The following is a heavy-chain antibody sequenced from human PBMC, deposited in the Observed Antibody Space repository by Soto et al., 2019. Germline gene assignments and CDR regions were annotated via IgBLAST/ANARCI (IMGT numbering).Heavy chain of an antibody. J-gene: IGHJ4*02. V-gene: IGHV3-74*02. CDR1: GFTFSRYW. Sequence: EMQLVESGGGLVQPGESLRLSCAASGFTFSRYWMHWVRQSPEKGLVWVSHINTDGSNSNYADSVKGRFTISRDNAKNTLYLQRDGLEAEDTALYYCASAAYSSSWYADFWGQGTLVTVSS. CDR3: ASAAYSSSWYADF. D-gene: IGHD6-13*01. CDR2: INTDGSNS.